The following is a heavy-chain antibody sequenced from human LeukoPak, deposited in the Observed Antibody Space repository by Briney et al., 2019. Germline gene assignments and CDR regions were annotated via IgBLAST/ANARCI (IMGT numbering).Heavy chain of an antibody. V-gene: IGHV3-23*01. J-gene: IGHJ6*02. D-gene: IGHD1-14*01. CDR1: GFTFSSYA. Sequence: TGGSLRLSCAASGFTFSSYAMSWVRQAPGKGLEWVSAISGSGGSTYYAGSVKGRFTISRDNSKNTLYLRMNSLRAEDTAVYCCATITLGDYYYYGMDVWGQGTTVTVSS. CDR3: ATITLGDYYYYGMDV. CDR2: ISGSGGST.